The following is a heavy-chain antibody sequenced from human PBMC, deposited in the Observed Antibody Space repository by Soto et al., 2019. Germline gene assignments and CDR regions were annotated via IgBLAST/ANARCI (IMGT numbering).Heavy chain of an antibody. CDR1: GGSISSYY. CDR2: IYYSGST. V-gene: IGHV4-59*01. D-gene: IGHD6-19*01. CDR3: ARDGAVAGTGIWFDP. Sequence: SETLSLTCTVSGGSISSYYWSWIRQPPGKGLEWIGYIYYSGSTNYNPSLKSRVTISVDTSKNQFSLKLSSVTAADTAVYYCARDGAVAGTGIWFDPWGQGTLVTVSS. J-gene: IGHJ5*02.